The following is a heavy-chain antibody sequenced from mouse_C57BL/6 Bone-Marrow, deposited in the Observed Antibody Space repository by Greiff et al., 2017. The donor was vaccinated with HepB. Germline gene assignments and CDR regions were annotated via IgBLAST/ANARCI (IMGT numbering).Heavy chain of an antibody. V-gene: IGHV14-2*01. J-gene: IGHJ4*01. D-gene: IGHD2-1*01. CDR1: GFNIKDYY. CDR2: IDPEDGET. CDR3: ARVCNCPLGALDY. Sequence: VQLQQSGAELVKPGASVKLSCTASGFNIKDYYMHWVKQRTEQGLEWIGRIDPEDGETKYAPKFQGKATITADTSSNTAYLQLISLTSEDTAVYYGARVCNCPLGALDYWGQGTSVTVSS.